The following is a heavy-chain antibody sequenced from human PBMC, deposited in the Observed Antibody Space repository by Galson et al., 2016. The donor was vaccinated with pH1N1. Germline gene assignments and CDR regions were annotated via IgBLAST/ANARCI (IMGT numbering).Heavy chain of an antibody. CDR3: GVNPAFGGGAIHG. CDR1: GFSLSTSGMR. CDR2: IEWDDDT. D-gene: IGHD2-21*01. V-gene: IGHV2-70*04. J-gene: IGHJ3*01. Sequence: PALVKPTQTLTLTSTFSGFSLSTSGMRVSWIRQPPGKALEWLARIEWDDDTFYSTSLKTRLSISKDTSKNQGVLTLTNMDPEDTATYYCGVNPAFGGGAIHGWGRATLVSLSP.